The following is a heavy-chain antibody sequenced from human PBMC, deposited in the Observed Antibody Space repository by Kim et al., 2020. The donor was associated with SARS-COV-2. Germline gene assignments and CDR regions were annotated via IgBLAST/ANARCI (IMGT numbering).Heavy chain of an antibody. CDR3: ARRAYSSSWFGY. Sequence: SETLSLTCTVSGGSISSSTYYWDWIRQPPGKGLEWIGSIYYGGSTYYNPSLKSRVTISVDTSKNQFSLKLSSVTAADTALYYCARRAYSSSWFGYWGRGT. D-gene: IGHD6-13*01. CDR1: GGSISSSTYY. CDR2: IYYGGST. J-gene: IGHJ4*02. V-gene: IGHV4-39*01.